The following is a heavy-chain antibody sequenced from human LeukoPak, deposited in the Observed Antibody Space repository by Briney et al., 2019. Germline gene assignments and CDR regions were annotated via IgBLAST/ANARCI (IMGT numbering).Heavy chain of an antibody. CDR3: VVGGSPGY. CDR2: ISTDGYTT. CDR1: GLAFSAYK. J-gene: IGHJ4*02. D-gene: IGHD2-15*01. V-gene: IGHV3-74*01. Sequence: GGSLRLSCAASGLAFSAYKMHWVRQAPRKGLVWVSRISTDGYTTDYADFVQGRFTASRDNTKNTWSLEMNSLRAEDTAEYYCVVGGSPGYWGQGTLVTVSS.